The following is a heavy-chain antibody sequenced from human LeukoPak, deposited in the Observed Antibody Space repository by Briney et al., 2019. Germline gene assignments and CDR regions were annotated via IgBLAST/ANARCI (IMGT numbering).Heavy chain of an antibody. D-gene: IGHD4-17*01. Sequence: PGGSLRLSCAASRFTFRDHFMSWIRQPPGKGLEYVSYISSSGSDTYYSDSVKGRFTVSRDNAKNSLFLQMNSLRAEDTAVYYCATAHTEDGDGSSPGYWGQGTLVTVSS. CDR1: RFTFRDHF. J-gene: IGHJ4*02. CDR2: ISSSGSDT. V-gene: IGHV3-11*04. CDR3: ATAHTEDGDGSSPGY.